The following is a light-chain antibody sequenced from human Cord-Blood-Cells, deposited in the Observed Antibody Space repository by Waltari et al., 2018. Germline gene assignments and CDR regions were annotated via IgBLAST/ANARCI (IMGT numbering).Light chain of an antibody. CDR1: SPNLGAGYD. Sequence: QSVLTQPPSVSGAPGPRVTISCTGSSPNLGAGYDLYWYQQLPGTAPKLLIYGNSNRPSGVPDRISGSKSGTSASLAITGLQAEDEADYYCQSYDSSLSGWVFGGGTKLTVL. CDR2: GNS. V-gene: IGLV1-40*01. J-gene: IGLJ3*02. CDR3: QSYDSSLSGWV.